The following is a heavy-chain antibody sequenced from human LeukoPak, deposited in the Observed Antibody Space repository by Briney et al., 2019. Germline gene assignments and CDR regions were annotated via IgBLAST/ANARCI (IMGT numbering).Heavy chain of an antibody. CDR2: IKQDGSEK. CDR1: GFTFSRYW. J-gene: IGHJ6*02. CDR3: ARDRWELLSNSYHYCGLDV. D-gene: IGHD2-15*01. Sequence: GGSLRLSCAASGFTFSRYWMSWVRQAPGKGLEWVANIKQDGSEKYYVDSVKGRFTISRDNAKNSLYQQMNSLRAEDTAVYYCARDRWELLSNSYHYCGLDVWGQGTTVTVSS. V-gene: IGHV3-7*01.